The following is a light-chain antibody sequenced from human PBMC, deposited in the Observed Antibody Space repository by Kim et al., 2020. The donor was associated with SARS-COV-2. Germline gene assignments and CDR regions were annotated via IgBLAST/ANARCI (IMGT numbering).Light chain of an antibody. CDR1: QSVTSNY. V-gene: IGKV3-20*01. J-gene: IGKJ1*01. Sequence: EVVLTQSPGTLSLSPGERATLSCRASQSVTSNYLAWYQQKPGQAPRLLIYGASNRASGIPDRFSGSGSGTDFTLTISKLEPEDFAVYYCQQYGTSRTFGQGTKVDIK. CDR3: QQYGTSRT. CDR2: GAS.